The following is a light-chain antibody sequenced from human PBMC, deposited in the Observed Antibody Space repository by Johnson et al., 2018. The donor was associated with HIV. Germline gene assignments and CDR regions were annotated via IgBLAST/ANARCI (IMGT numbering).Light chain of an antibody. CDR3: GTWNSSLSAHNYV. CDR1: NSNIGTYY. CDR2: ENN. J-gene: IGLJ1*01. Sequence: QSVLTQPPSVSAAPGQKVTISCSGTNSNIGTYYVSWYQHLPGTAPKLLIYENNKRPSGIPDRFSGSKSGTSATLAITGLQTGDEAAYYCGTWNSSLSAHNYVFGTGTEVTVL. V-gene: IGLV1-51*02.